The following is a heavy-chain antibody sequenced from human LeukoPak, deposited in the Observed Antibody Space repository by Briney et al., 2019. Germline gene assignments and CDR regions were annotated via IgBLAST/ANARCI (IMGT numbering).Heavy chain of an antibody. CDR3: VRIRHDSSGFEY. CDR2: IKQDGSEK. Sequence: GSLRLSCAGSGFTFSNYWMSWVRQAPGKGLEWVANIKQDGSEKYYVDSVKGRFTISRDNAKKSLYLQMNSLRAEDTAVYYCVRIRHDSSGFEYWGQGTLVTVSS. CDR1: GFTFSNYW. V-gene: IGHV3-7*03. D-gene: IGHD3-22*01. J-gene: IGHJ4*02.